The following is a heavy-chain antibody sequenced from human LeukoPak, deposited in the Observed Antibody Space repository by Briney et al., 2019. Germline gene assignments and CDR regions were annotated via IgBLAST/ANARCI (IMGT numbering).Heavy chain of an antibody. V-gene: IGHV4-38-2*02. D-gene: IGHD3-9*01. J-gene: IGHJ6*03. Sequence: PSETLSLTCTVSGFSISSGYYWGWIRQPPGKGLEYIGSVYHTGITYYNSSLKSRLTISLDRSKNQFSLNLSSVTAADTAVYYCARDSDYDILTGYAYYYYMDVWGKGTTVTVSS. CDR1: GFSISSGYY. CDR3: ARDSDYDILTGYAYYYYMDV. CDR2: VYHTGIT.